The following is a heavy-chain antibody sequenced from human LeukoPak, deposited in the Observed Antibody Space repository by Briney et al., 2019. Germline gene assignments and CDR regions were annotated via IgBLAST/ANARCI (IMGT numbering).Heavy chain of an antibody. V-gene: IGHV3-33*01. J-gene: IGHJ4*02. CDR3: AREYCSSTSCYATTFDY. CDR2: IWYDGSNK. CDR1: GFTFSSYG. Sequence: GRSLRLSCAASGFTFSSYGMHWVRQAPGKGLEWAAVIWYDGSNKYYADSVKGRLTISRDNSKNTLYLQMNSLRAEDTAVYYCAREYCSSTSCYATTFDYWGQGTLVTVSS. D-gene: IGHD2-2*01.